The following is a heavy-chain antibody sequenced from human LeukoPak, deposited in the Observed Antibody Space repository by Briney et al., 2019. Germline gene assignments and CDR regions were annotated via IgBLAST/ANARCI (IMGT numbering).Heavy chain of an antibody. CDR1: GFTFSSYG. CDR3: ARQGSSLYYSHTYMDV. J-gene: IGHJ6*03. CDR2: ISSDGSNQ. D-gene: IGHD6-6*01. V-gene: IGHV3-30*05. Sequence: GGSLRLSCAASGFTFSSYGMHWVRQAPGKGLEWVAVISSDGSNQYFADSVTGRFAISRDNPKSTLYLRMNSLKVEDTAVYCARQGSSLYYSHTYMDVWGKGTTVTVSS.